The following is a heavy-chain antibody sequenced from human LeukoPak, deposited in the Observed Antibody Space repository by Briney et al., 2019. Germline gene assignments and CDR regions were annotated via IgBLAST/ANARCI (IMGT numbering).Heavy chain of an antibody. Sequence: GGSLRLSCAASGFTFNVYSMSWVRQAPGKGLEWVSYITRNSNDIYYADSVKGRFTISRDNAKNSLYLQMNNLRAEDTAVYYCAKTLLDSSGYYYAGSDYWGQGILVTVST. D-gene: IGHD3-22*01. CDR3: AKTLLDSSGYYYAGSDY. CDR2: ITRNSNDI. CDR1: GFTFNVYS. V-gene: IGHV3-48*01. J-gene: IGHJ4*02.